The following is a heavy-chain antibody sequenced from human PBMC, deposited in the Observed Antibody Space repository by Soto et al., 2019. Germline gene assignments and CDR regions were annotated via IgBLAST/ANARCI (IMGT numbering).Heavy chain of an antibody. V-gene: IGHV3-30*18. D-gene: IGHD6-19*01. J-gene: IGHJ6*03. CDR2: ISYDGSNK. CDR3: AKYFGGEEERAVAGFGGIFYYCMDV. Sequence: QVQLVESGGGVVQPGGSLRLSCAASGFTFSSYGMHWVRQAPGKGLEWVAVISYDGSNKYYADSVKGRFTISRDNFKSTIYVQTAYMRAEGMAVEYWAKYFGGEEERAVAGFGGIFYYCMDVWGKGTTVTVSS. CDR1: GFTFSSYG.